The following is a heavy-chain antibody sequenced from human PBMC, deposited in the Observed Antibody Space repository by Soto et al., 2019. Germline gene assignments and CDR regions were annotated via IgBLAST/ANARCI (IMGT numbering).Heavy chain of an antibody. CDR2: IGAYNGNT. V-gene: IGHV1-18*01. J-gene: IGHJ4*02. CDR3: ARDGGYCSSTSCRRFDY. Sequence: ASVKVSCKASGYTFTSYGISWVRQAPGQGLEWMGWIGAYNGNTNYAQKLQGRVTMTTDTSTSTAYMELRSLRSDDTDVYYCARDGGYCSSTSCRRFDYWGQGTLVTVSS. CDR1: GYTFTSYG. D-gene: IGHD2-2*01.